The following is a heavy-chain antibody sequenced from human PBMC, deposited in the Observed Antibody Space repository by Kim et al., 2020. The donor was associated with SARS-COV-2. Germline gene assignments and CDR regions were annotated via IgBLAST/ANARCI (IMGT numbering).Heavy chain of an antibody. D-gene: IGHD1-26*01. V-gene: IGHV3-30*18. CDR3: AKDRVGATMINGNYFGMDV. Sequence: GGSLRLSCAASGFTFSSYGMHWVRQAPGKGLEWVAVISYDGSNKYYADSVKCRFTISRDNSKNTLYLQMNSLRAEDTAVYYCAKDRVGATMINGNYFGMDVWRKGTTVTVSS. J-gene: IGHJ6*04. CDR2: ISYDGSNK. CDR1: GFTFSSYG.